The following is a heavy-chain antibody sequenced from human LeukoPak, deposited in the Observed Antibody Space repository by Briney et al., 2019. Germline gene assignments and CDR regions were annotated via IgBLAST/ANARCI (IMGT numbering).Heavy chain of an antibody. CDR1: GSRFTSYW. J-gene: IGHJ4*02. Sequence: GESVKISCKCSGSRFTSYWLGGVRQMPGKGLEGMGIIYPGDSDTRYRASFQGQVTISADKSISTAYLQRSSLKASDTAMYYCARPDQYCSGGSCYLPLWGQGTLVTVSS. V-gene: IGHV5-51*01. D-gene: IGHD2-15*01. CDR2: IYPGDSDT. CDR3: ARPDQYCSGGSCYLPL.